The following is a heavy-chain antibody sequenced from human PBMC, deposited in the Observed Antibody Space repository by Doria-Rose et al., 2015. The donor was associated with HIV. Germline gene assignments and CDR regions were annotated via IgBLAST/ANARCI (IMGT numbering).Heavy chain of an antibody. V-gene: IGHV2-26*01. CDR2: IFSDDER. CDR3: ARIKSSRWYHKYYFDF. D-gene: IGHD6-13*01. CDR1: GVSLSSPGMG. Sequence: SGPMLVKPTETLTLTCTVSGVSLSSPGMGVSWIRQPPGKALEWLANIFSDDERSYNTSLKSRLTISRGTSKSQVVLTMTDMDPVDTATYYCARIKSSRWYHKYYFDFWGQGTMVIVSA. J-gene: IGHJ4*02.